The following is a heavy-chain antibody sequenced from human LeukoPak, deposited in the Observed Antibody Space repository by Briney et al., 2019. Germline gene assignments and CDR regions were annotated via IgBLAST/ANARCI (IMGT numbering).Heavy chain of an antibody. CDR3: ARLGYGGDPVDY. CDR1: GGSVSRYY. CDR2: AIYSGTS. J-gene: IGHJ4*02. D-gene: IGHD4-23*01. V-gene: IGHV4-59*08. Sequence: PSETLSLTCTVSGGSVSRYYWSWIRQPPGKGLEWIGYAIYSGTSTYNPSLKSRVTISVDTSKNQFSLNVNSVTAADTAVYYCARLGYGGDPVDYWGQGTLVIVSS.